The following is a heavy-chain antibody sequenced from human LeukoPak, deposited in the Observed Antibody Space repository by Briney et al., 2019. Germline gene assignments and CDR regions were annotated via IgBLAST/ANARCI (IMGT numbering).Heavy chain of an antibody. D-gene: IGHD1-26*01. V-gene: IGHV3-7*01. Sequence: GGSLRLSCEASGFSMRVYWMSWVRQAPGKGLERVGDIKPDGSERNYVDSVKGRFTISRDNAKKSLYLQMSSLRAEDTAAYYCARDWGAYYHFFDYWGQGTLVTVSS. CDR2: IKPDGSER. CDR3: ARDWGAYYHFFDY. J-gene: IGHJ4*02. CDR1: GFSMRVYW.